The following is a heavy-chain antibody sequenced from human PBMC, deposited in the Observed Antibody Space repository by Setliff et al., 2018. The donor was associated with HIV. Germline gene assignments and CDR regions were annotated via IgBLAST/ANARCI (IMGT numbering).Heavy chain of an antibody. D-gene: IGHD5-12*01. CDR1: GFAFSDYW. CDR2: QHGSEQ. CDR3: VTSPNIVSR. Sequence: LRLSCAASGFAFSDYWMSWFRQAPGKGLEWVAKQHGSEQYYVDSVKGRFSISRDNAKNTLYLQMNTLRAEDTAVYYCVTSPNIVSRWGQGTLVTVSS. J-gene: IGHJ4*02. V-gene: IGHV3-7*01.